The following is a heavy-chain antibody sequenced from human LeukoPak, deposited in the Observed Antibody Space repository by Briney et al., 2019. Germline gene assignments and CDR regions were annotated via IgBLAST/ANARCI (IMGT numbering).Heavy chain of an antibody. CDR3: AKEDAYGRSPLYSWFDF. CDR2: ISYSAST. Sequence: SETLSLTCTVSGGSISSGDSYWSWLRQPPGQGLEWIGYISYSASTYYNPSLKSRLSVSSDTSDNQFYLRLTSVTASETAVYYGAKEDAYGRSPLYSWFDFWGLGTLVTVSS. D-gene: IGHD4-17*01. CDR1: GGSISSGDSY. V-gene: IGHV4-30-4*01. J-gene: IGHJ5*01.